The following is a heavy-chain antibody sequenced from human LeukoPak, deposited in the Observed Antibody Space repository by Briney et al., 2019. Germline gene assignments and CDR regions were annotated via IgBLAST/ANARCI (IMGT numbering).Heavy chain of an antibody. D-gene: IGHD3-10*01. CDR2: INPSGGST. CDR1: GYTFTSYY. V-gene: IGHV1-46*01. Sequence: ASVKVSCKASGYTFTSYYMHWVRQAPGQGLEWMGIINPSGGSTSYAQKFQGRVTITRNTSISTAYMELSSLRSEDTAVYYCARGRITMVRGVIEGLSFDYWGQGTLVTVSS. J-gene: IGHJ4*02. CDR3: ARGRITMVRGVIEGLSFDY.